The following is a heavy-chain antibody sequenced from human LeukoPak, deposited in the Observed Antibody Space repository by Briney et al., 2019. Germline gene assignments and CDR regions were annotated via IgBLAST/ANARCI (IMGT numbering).Heavy chain of an antibody. CDR3: ARLPMAVTPHVDY. CDR1: PGSINSYY. Sequence: SETLSLTCTFSPGSINSYYWSWIRQSPGKGLEWIGFMYYSGTTNYNPSLKSRVTISLGMSKNQFSLKLSSVTAADTAVYYCARLPMAVTPHVDYWGQGTLVTVSS. CDR2: MYYSGTT. D-gene: IGHD2-21*02. V-gene: IGHV4-59*01. J-gene: IGHJ4*02.